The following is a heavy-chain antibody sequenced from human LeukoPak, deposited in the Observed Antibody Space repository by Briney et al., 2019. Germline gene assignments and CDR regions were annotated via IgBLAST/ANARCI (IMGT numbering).Heavy chain of an antibody. Sequence: GGSLRLSCAASGFTFSSYAMSWVRQAPGKGLEWVSAISGSGGSTYYADSVKGRFTISRDNSKNTLYLQMNSLRAEDTAVYYCANGDDSSAYYPGGADYWGQGTLVTVSS. CDR2: ISGSGGST. CDR1: GFTFSSYA. J-gene: IGHJ4*02. D-gene: IGHD3-22*01. CDR3: ANGDDSSAYYPGGADY. V-gene: IGHV3-23*01.